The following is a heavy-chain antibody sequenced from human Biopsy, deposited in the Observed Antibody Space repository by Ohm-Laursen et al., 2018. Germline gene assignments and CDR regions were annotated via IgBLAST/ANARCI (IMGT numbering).Heavy chain of an antibody. J-gene: IGHJ4*02. Sequence: SLRLSCAASGFIFSSNALPWVRQAPGKGLEWVSSISVGDGTTYYVDSVKGRFTISRDNSKNTVYLQMNSLRAEDTAVYYCAKGRDSGWNGGDYWGRGTLVTVSS. CDR3: AKGRDSGWNGGDY. V-gene: IGHV3-23*01. CDR1: GFIFSSNA. CDR2: ISVGDGTT. D-gene: IGHD6-19*01.